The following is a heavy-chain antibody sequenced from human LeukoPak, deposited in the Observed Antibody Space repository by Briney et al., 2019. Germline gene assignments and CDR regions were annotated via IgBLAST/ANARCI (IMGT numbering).Heavy chain of an antibody. J-gene: IGHJ5*02. CDR1: GGSISSYY. Sequence: PSETLSLTCTVSGGSISSYYWSWIRQPPGKGLEWIGYIYYSGSTNYNPSLKSRVTISVDTSKNQFSLKLSSVTAADTAVYYCASKHNYYDSSGYYLNWFDPWGQGTLVTVSS. CDR3: ASKHNYYDSSGYYLNWFDP. V-gene: IGHV4-59*01. CDR2: IYYSGST. D-gene: IGHD3-22*01.